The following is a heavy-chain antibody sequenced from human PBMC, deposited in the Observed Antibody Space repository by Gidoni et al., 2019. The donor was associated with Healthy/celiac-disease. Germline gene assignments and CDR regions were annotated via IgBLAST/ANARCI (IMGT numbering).Heavy chain of an antibody. CDR1: GYTFPGYY. CDR2: INPNSGGT. CDR3: ARVRSPIGAAAFDY. J-gene: IGHJ4*02. V-gene: IGHV1-2*07. Sequence: QVQLVQSGAEVKKPGASVQVSCQASGYTFPGYYMHWVRQAPGQGLEWMGWINPNSGGTNYAHKFQGRVTMTRDTSISTAYMELSRLRSDDTAVYYCARVRSPIGAAAFDYWGQGTLVTVSS. D-gene: IGHD2-15*01.